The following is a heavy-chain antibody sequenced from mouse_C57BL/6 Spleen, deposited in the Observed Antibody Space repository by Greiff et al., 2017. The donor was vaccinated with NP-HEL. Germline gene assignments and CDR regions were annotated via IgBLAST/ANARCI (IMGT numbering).Heavy chain of an antibody. D-gene: IGHD1-1*01. CDR1: GFTFSDYG. CDR3: ARGTVVPYWYFDV. Sequence: EVQVVESGGGLVKPGGSLKLSCAASGFTFSDYGMHWVRQAPEKGLEWVAYISSGSSTIYYADTVKGRFTISRDNAKNTLFLQMTSLRSEDTAMYYCARGTVVPYWYFDVWGTGTTVTVSS. V-gene: IGHV5-17*01. J-gene: IGHJ1*03. CDR2: ISSGSSTI.